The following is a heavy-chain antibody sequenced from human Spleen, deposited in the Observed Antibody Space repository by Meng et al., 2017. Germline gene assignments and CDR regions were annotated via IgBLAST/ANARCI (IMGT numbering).Heavy chain of an antibody. CDR1: GGSFSDYY. D-gene: IGHD4-11*01. J-gene: IGHJ4*02. CDR2: INHSGST. Sequence: QQRQWGAGLLKPSETLSLPCVVSGGSFSDYYWSCIRQPPGKGLEWIGEINHSGSTNYNPSLESRATISVDTSQNNLSLKLSSVTAADSAVYYCARGPTTMAHDFDYWGQGTLVTVSS. CDR3: ARGPTTMAHDFDY. V-gene: IGHV4-34*01.